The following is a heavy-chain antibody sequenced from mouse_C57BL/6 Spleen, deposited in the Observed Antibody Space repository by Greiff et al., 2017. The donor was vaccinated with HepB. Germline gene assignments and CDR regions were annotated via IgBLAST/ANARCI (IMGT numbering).Heavy chain of an antibody. V-gene: IGHV1-42*01. CDR1: GYSFTGYY. J-gene: IGHJ3*01. D-gene: IGHD1-3*01. CDR3: AREGTNPFAY. CDR2: INPSTGGT. Sequence: VQLQQSGPELVKPGASVKISCKASGYSFTGYYMNWVKQSPEKSLEWIGEINPSTGGTTYNQKFKAKATLTVDKSSSTAYMQLKSLTSEDSAVYYCAREGTNPFAYWGQGTLVTVSA.